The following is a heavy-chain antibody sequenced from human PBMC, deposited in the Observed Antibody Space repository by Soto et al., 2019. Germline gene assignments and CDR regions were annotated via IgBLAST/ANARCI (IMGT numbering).Heavy chain of an antibody. CDR2: IYYSGST. V-gene: IGHV4-39*01. CDR3: WSVSESELCNLCYFDC. CDR1: GGSISSSSYY. D-gene: IGHD1-26*01. Sequence: PSETLSLTCTVSGGSISSSSYYWGWIRQPPGKGLEWIGSIYYSGSTYYNPSLKSQVTISVDTSKNQFSLKLSSVTAADTAVYYCWSVSESELCNLCYFDCWXQGILVALSS. J-gene: IGHJ4*02.